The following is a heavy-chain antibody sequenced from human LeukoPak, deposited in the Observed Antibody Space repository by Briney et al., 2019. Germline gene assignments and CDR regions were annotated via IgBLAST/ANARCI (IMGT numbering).Heavy chain of an antibody. J-gene: IGHJ6*02. CDR1: GGTFSSYA. CDR2: IIPIFGTA. V-gene: IGHV1-69*06. CDR3: ASPESGYSSSWYHYYYYGMDV. D-gene: IGHD6-13*01. Sequence: SVKVSCKASGGTFSSYAISWVRQAPGQGLEWMGGIIPIFGTANYAQKFQGRVTITADKSTSTAYMELSSLRSEDTAVYYCASPESGYSSSWYHYYYYGMDVWGQGTTVTVSS.